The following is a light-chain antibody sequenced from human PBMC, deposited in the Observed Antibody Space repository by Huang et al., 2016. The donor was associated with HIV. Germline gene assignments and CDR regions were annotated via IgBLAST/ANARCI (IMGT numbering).Light chain of an antibody. CDR3: QQYNYWSPLT. V-gene: IGKV3-15*01. CDR1: QSIGSD. CDR2: GAS. Sequence: EIVLTQSPGTLSVTPGERVTLSCRTSQSIGSDLAWYQHKPGQPPRLLIYGASTRATGIPATFSGSGSGSEFTLTISSLQSEDCALYYCQQYNYWSPLTFGGGTKVEIK. J-gene: IGKJ4*01.